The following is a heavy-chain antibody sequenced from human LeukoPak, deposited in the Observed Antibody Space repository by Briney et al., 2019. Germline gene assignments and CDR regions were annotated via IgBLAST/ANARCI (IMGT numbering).Heavy chain of an antibody. CDR2: IIPIFGIA. D-gene: IGHD6-19*01. Sequence: PTASVKVTCKASGGTFSSYAISWVRQAPRQGLEWMGRIIPIFGIANYAQTFQGRVTITADKSTSTAYMELSSLRSEDTAVYYCARDSSGWYLWVDPWGQGTLVTVSS. J-gene: IGHJ5*02. CDR1: GGTFSSYA. V-gene: IGHV1-69*04. CDR3: ARDSSGWYLWVDP.